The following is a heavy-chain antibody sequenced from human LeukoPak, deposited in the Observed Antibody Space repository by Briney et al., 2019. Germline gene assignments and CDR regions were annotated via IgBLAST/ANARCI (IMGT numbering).Heavy chain of an antibody. D-gene: IGHD3-22*01. CDR2: INHSGST. CDR3: ARNSYYDNSGEGAFDI. V-gene: IGHV4-34*01. J-gene: IGHJ3*02. CDR1: GGSFSGYY. Sequence: SETLSLTCAVYGGSFSGYYWSWIRRPPGKGLEWIGEINHSGSTNYNPSLKSRVTISVDKSKNQFSLNLNSVTAADTAVYYCARNSYYDNSGEGAFDIWGQGTMVTVSS.